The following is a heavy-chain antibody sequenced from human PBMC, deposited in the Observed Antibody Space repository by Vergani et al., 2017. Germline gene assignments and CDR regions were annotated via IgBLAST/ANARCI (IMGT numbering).Heavy chain of an antibody. CDR1: GYTFTGYY. V-gene: IGHV1-2*02. D-gene: IGHD3-10*01. CDR2: INPNSGGT. J-gene: IGHJ6*02. Sequence: QVQLVQSGAEVKKPGASVKVSCKASGYTFTGYYMHWVRQAPGQGLEWMGWINPNSGGTNYAQKFQGKVTMTRDTSISTAYMELSMLRSDDTAVYYCARDLNLDDGSVSYYPHYYYYYGMDVWGQGTTVTVSS. CDR3: ARDLNLDDGSVSYYPHYYYYYGMDV.